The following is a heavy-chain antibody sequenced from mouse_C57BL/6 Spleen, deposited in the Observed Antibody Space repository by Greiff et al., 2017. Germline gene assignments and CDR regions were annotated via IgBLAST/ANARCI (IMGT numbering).Heavy chain of an antibody. V-gene: IGHV5-17*01. CDR3: AHYYYGSSYGYFDV. Sequence: EVQLVESGGGLVKPGGSLKLSCAASGFTFSDYGMHWVRQAPEKGLEWVAYISSGSSTIYYADTVKGRFPISRDHAKNTLFLQMTSLRSEDTAMYYCAHYYYGSSYGYFDVWGTGTTVTVSS. CDR1: GFTFSDYG. D-gene: IGHD1-1*01. J-gene: IGHJ1*03. CDR2: ISSGSSTI.